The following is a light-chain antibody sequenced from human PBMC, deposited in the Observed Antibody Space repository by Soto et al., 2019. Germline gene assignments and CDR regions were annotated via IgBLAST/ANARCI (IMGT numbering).Light chain of an antibody. CDR3: QQLNRYPLKDT. V-gene: IGKV1-9*01. CDR2: AAS. J-gene: IGKJ5*01. CDR1: QGISSY. Sequence: DIPLTQSPSFLSASVGDRVTITCRASQGISSYLSWYQQKPGKAPKLLIYAASTSQSGVPSRVSGSGSGTEFTLTISSLQPEDFATYYCQQLNRYPLKDTFGQGTRLEIK.